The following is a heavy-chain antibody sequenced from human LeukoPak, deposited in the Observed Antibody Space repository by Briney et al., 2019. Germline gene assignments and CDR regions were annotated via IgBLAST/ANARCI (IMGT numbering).Heavy chain of an antibody. CDR1: GGSISSSSYY. D-gene: IGHD6-13*01. CDR2: IYYSGST. CDR3: ARDQTQQLVQLGAFDI. Sequence: SETLSLTCTVSGGSISSSSYYWGWIRQPPGKGLEWIGSIYYSGSTYYNPSLKSRVTISVDTSKNQFSLRLSSVTAADTAVYYCARDQTQQLVQLGAFDIWGQGTMVTVSS. J-gene: IGHJ3*02. V-gene: IGHV4-39*07.